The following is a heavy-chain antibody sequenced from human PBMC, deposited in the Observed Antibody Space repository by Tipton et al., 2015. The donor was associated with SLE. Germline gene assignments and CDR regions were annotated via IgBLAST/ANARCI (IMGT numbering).Heavy chain of an antibody. J-gene: IGHJ6*02. CDR2: ISGSGAGT. CDR1: GFSFDRYA. Sequence: SLRLSCVASGFSFDRYALSWVRQAPGKGLEWVSAISGSGAGTHYTDSVKGRFTISRDNSKSTLHLQMNSLRVEDTAVYYCAKDMEIARDYCMDVWGQGTPVTVSS. V-gene: IGHV3-23*01. D-gene: IGHD2-21*01. CDR3: AKDMEIARDYCMDV.